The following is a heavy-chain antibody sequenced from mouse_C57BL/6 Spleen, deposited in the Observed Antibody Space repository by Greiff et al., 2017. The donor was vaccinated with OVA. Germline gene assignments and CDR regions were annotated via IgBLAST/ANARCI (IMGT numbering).Heavy chain of an antibody. J-gene: IGHJ2*01. CDR3: ARTDIFITTPYYVDY. D-gene: IGHD1-1*01. CDR1: GYTFTGYY. CDR2: INPNNGGT. V-gene: IGHV1-26*01. Sequence: EVQLQQSGPELVKPGASVKISCKASGYTFTGYYMNWVKQSHGKSLEWIGDINPNNGGTSYNQKFKGKATLTVDKSSSTAYMELRSLTSEDSAVYYCARTDIFITTPYYVDYWGQGTTLTVSS.